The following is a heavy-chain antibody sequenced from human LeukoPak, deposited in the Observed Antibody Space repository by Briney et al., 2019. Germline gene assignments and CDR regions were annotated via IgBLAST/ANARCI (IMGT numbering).Heavy chain of an antibody. CDR2: IYYSGST. V-gene: IGHV4-30-4*01. CDR1: GGSISSGDYY. D-gene: IGHD3-10*01. CDR3: ARARSYYYGSGIAADY. J-gene: IGHJ4*02. Sequence: SQTLSLTCTVSGGSISSGDYYWSWIRQPPGKGLEWIGYIYYSGSTYYNPSLKSRVTISVDTSKNQFSLKLSSVIAADTAVYYCARARSYYYGSGIAADYWGQGTLVTVSS.